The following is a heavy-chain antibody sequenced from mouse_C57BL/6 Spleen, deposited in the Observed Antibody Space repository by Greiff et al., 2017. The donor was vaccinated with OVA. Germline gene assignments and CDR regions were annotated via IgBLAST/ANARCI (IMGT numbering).Heavy chain of an antibody. CDR2: ILPGSGST. D-gene: IGHD1-1*01. J-gene: IGHJ1*03. V-gene: IGHV1-9*01. CDR1: GYTFTGYW. CDR3: AREEASTVVAHWYFDV. Sequence: QVQLQQSGAELMKPGASVKLSCKATGYTFTGYWIEWVKQRPGHGLEWIGEILPGSGSTNYNEKFKGKATFTADTSSNTAYMQLSSLTTEDSAIYYCAREEASTVVAHWYFDVWGTGTTVTVSS.